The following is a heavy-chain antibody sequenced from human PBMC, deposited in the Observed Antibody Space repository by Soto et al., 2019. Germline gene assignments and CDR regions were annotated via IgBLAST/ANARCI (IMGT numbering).Heavy chain of an antibody. Sequence: GGSLRLSCAASGFTFISYAMNWVRQTQEKGLEWVSSISSTSSYTHYSDSVKGRFTISRDNANNSLFLQMNSLRAEDTATYYCARDLALAGNYWGQGVLVTVSS. CDR3: ARDLALAGNY. CDR1: GFTFISYA. CDR2: ISSTSSYT. D-gene: IGHD6-19*01. J-gene: IGHJ4*02. V-gene: IGHV3-21*01.